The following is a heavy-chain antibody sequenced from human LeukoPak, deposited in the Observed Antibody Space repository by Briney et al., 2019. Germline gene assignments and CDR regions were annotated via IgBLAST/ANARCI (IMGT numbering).Heavy chain of an antibody. CDR2: ISASGGST. CDR3: AKDQWENPRTGFDY. Sequence: GGSLRLSCAASGFTFSSSAMSWVRQVPGKGLEWVSGISASGGSTSYADSVRGRFTISRDNSKNTLYVQMNSLRDEDTAVYYCAKDQWENPRTGFDYWGQGTLVTVSS. D-gene: IGHD1-26*01. V-gene: IGHV3-23*01. J-gene: IGHJ4*02. CDR1: GFTFSSSA.